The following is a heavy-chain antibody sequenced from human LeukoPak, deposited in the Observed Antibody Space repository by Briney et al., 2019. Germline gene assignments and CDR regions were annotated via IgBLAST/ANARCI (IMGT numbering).Heavy chain of an antibody. CDR2: ISGSGGST. J-gene: IGHJ4*02. CDR3: AKVSVAATVRSNFDY. D-gene: IGHD6-19*01. CDR1: GFTFSSYA. Sequence: PGGSLRLSCAASGFTFSSYAMSWVRQAPGKGLEWVSAISGSGGSTYYADSVKGRFTISRDNSKNTLYLQMNSLRADDSAVYYCAKVSVAATVRSNFDYWGQGTLVTVFS. V-gene: IGHV3-23*01.